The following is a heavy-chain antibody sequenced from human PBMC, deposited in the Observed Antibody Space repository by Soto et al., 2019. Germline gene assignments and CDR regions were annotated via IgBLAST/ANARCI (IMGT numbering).Heavy chain of an antibody. V-gene: IGHV4-4*02. CDR2: IYHSGST. Sequence: QVQLQESGPGLVKPSGTLSLTCAVSGDSISSSNWWSWVRQPPGKGLEWIGEIYHSGSTNYNPSPKXXVIISVDKPKNQFPLKLSTVTAADTAVYYCARGERQQQRDYWGQGTLVTVSS. CDR1: GDSISSSNW. D-gene: IGHD6-13*01. CDR3: ARGERQQQRDY. J-gene: IGHJ4*02.